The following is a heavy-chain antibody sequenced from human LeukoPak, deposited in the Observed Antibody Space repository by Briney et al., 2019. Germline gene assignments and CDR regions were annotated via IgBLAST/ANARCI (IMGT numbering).Heavy chain of an antibody. CDR3: ARVLRDPMVRGVYFYYYYMDV. Sequence: SVKVSCNASGGTFSSYAISWVRQAPGQGLEWMGGIIPIFGTANYAQKFQGRVTITADESTSTAYMELSSLRSEGTAVYYCARVLRDPMVRGVYFYYYYMDVWGKGTTVTISS. D-gene: IGHD3-10*01. CDR1: GGTFSSYA. J-gene: IGHJ6*03. V-gene: IGHV1-69*13. CDR2: IIPIFGTA.